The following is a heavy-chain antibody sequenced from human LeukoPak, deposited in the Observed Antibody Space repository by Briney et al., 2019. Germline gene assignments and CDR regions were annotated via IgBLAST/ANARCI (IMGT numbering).Heavy chain of an antibody. CDR3: ARHLPKIGGFDWLLFYYYYYMDV. Sequence: SETLSLTCAVYGGSFSGYYWSWIRQPPGKGLEWIGEINHSGSTNYNPSLKSRVTISVDTSKNQFSLKLSSVTAADTAVYYCARHLPKIGGFDWLLFYYYYYMDVWGKGTTVTISS. J-gene: IGHJ6*03. CDR1: GGSFSGYY. CDR2: INHSGST. D-gene: IGHD3-9*01. V-gene: IGHV4-34*01.